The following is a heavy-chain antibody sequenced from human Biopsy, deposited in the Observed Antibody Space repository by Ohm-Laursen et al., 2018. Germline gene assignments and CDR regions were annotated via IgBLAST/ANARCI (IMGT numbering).Heavy chain of an antibody. CDR1: GGSFSGYY. CDR3: ARGTNYYGSGRNRHWFDP. Sequence: SETLSLTCGVYGGSFSGYYCSWIRQPPGKGLEWIGEINDSGRTNYNPSLRSRVTFSVDTSKNQFSLKLSSVTAADTAVYYCARGTNYYGSGRNRHWFDPWGQGIQVTVSS. D-gene: IGHD3-10*01. V-gene: IGHV4-34*01. CDR2: INDSGRT. J-gene: IGHJ5*02.